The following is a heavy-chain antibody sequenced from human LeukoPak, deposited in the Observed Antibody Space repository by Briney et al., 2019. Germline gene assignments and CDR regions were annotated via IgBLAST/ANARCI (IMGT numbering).Heavy chain of an antibody. CDR3: ARGPYYYDSSGYDPVFDY. CDR2: IIPIFGTA. D-gene: IGHD3-22*01. CDR1: GGTFSSYA. Sequence: GASVKVSCKASGGTFSSYAISWVRQAPGQGLEWMGGIIPIFGTANYAQKFQGRVTITADESTSTAYMELSSLRSEDTAVYYCARGPYYYDSSGYDPVFDYWGQGTLVTVSS. V-gene: IGHV1-69*13. J-gene: IGHJ4*02.